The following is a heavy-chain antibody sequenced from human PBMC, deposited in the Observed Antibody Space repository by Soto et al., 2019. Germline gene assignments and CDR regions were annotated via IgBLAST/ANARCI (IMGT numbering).Heavy chain of an antibody. Sequence: SETLSLTCAFYVGSFSGYYWSCIRHPPGKGLEWIGEINHSGSTNYNPSLKSRVTISVDTSKNQFSLKLSSVTAADTAVYYCGRKPMVRGVNSPFGCWGQGTLVRVS. D-gene: IGHD3-10*01. CDR2: INHSGST. CDR3: GRKPMVRGVNSPFGC. J-gene: IGHJ4*02. V-gene: IGHV4-34*01. CDR1: VGSFSGYY.